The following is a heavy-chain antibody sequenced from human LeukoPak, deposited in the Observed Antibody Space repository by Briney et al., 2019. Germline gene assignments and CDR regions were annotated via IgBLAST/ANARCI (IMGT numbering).Heavy chain of an antibody. J-gene: IGHJ5*02. CDR2: MYHSGST. D-gene: IGHD3-10*01. CDR1: GYSISSAYY. CDR3: ARHKGPHIIRGVLRNNWFDP. Sequence: PSETLSLTCSVSGYSISSAYYWGWIRQPPGKGLEWIGTMYHSGSTNYNPSLKSRVTISVDTSKNQFSLILTSVTAADTAVYYCARHKGPHIIRGVLRNNWFDPWGQGTLVTVSS. V-gene: IGHV4-38-2*02.